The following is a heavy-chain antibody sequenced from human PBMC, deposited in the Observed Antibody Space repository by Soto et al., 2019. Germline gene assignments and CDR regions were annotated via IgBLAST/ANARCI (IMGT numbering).Heavy chain of an antibody. Sequence: SETVSLTPSTSGRSFMGYDLILVRKYPGEGLEWIGEIIHTGSTNYNPSLKSRVTMSIDTSKNQFSLKLSSVTAADTAVYYCAKGSGSPHYYYYYGMDVWGQGNTVTASS. CDR1: GRSFMGYD. V-gene: IGHV4-34*12. CDR2: IIHTGST. CDR3: AKGSGSPHYYYYYGMDV. J-gene: IGHJ6*02. D-gene: IGHD3-10*01.